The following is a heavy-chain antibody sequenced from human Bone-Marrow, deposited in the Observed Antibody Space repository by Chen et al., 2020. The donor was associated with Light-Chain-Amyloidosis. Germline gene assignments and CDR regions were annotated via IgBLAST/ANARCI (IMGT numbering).Heavy chain of an antibody. CDR2: IYPDDSDA. J-gene: IGHJ4*02. CDR1: GYTFPNYW. CDR3: ARRRDGYNFDY. V-gene: IGHV5-51*01. D-gene: IGHD5-12*01. Sequence: VQLEQSGPEVKKPGESLKISFKGSGYTFPNYWIGWVRQMPGKGLEWMGVIYPDDSDARYSPSFEGQVTISADKSITTAYLQWRSLKASDTAMYYCARRRDGYNFDYWGQGTLVTVSS.